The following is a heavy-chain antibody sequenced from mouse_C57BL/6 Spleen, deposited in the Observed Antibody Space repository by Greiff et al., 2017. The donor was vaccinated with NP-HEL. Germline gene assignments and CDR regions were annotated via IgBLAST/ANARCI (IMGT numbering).Heavy chain of an antibody. V-gene: IGHV2-2*01. J-gene: IGHJ2*01. CDR2: IWSGGST. CDR1: GFSLTSYG. D-gene: IGHD1-1*01. Sequence: VQLKESGPGLVQPSQSLSITCTVSGFSLTSYGVHWVRQSPGKGLEWLGVIWSGGSTDYNAAFISRLSISKDNSKSQVFFKMNSLQADDTAIYYCARNDYYGSSYLFDYWGQGTTLTVSS. CDR3: ARNDYYGSSYLFDY.